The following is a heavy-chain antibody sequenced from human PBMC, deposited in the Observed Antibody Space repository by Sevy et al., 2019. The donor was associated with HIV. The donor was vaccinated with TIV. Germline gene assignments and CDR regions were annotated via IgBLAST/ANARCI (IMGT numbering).Heavy chain of an antibody. CDR3: AKDSHPYDFWSGYSDGYCDY. CDR1: GFTFDDYA. J-gene: IGHJ4*02. V-gene: IGHV3-43D*04. D-gene: IGHD3-3*01. CDR2: ISWDGGST. Sequence: GGSLRLSCAASGFTFDDYAMHWVRQAPGKGLEWVSLISWDGGSTYYADSVKGRFTISRDNSKNSPYLQMNSLRAEDXXXXXXAKDSHPYDFWSGYSDGYCDYWGQGTLVTVSS.